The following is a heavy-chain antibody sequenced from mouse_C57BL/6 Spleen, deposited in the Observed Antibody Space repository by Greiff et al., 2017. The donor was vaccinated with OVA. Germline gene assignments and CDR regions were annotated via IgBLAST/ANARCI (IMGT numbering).Heavy chain of an antibody. D-gene: IGHD1-1*01. CDR2: ILPGSGST. CDR3: ARRRDYYGSSYNFAY. V-gene: IGHV1-9*01. Sequence: VQLQQSGAELMKPGASVKLSCKATGYTFTGYWIEWVKQRPGHGLEWIGEILPGSGSTNYNEKFKGKATFTADTSSNTAYMQLSSLTTEDSAIYDGARRRDYYGSSYNFAYWGQGTLVTVSA. J-gene: IGHJ3*01. CDR1: GYTFTGYW.